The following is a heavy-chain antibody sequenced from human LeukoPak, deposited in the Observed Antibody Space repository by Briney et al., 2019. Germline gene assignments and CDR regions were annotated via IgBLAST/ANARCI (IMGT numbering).Heavy chain of an antibody. CDR2: IYYSGST. CDR3: ARHALPPMVYFDY. V-gene: IGHV4-39*01. CDR1: GGSISSSSYY. J-gene: IGHJ4*02. D-gene: IGHD3-10*01. Sequence: SETLSLTCTVSGGSISSSSYYWGWIRQPPGKGLEWIGSIYYSGSTYYNPSLKSRVTISVDTSKNQFSLKLSSVTAADTAVYYCARHALPPMVYFDYWGQGTLVTVSS.